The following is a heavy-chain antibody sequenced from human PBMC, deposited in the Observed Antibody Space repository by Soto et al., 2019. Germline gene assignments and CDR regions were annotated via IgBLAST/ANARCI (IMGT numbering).Heavy chain of an antibody. CDR1: GYTLTELS. Sequence: ASVKVYCKVSGYTLTELSMHWVRQAQGKGLEWMGGFDPEDGETMYAQKFQGRVSMTEDTSTDTAYMELSSLRSEDTAVYYCATDRLGGAFDIWGQGTMVTVSS. V-gene: IGHV1-24*01. J-gene: IGHJ3*02. CDR3: ATDRLGGAFDI. CDR2: FDPEDGET. D-gene: IGHD3-16*01.